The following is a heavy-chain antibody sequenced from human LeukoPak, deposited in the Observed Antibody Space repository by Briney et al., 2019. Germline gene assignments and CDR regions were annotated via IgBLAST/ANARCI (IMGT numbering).Heavy chain of an antibody. J-gene: IGHJ6*02. CDR3: ARELHDYGDSGGYYYYGMDV. V-gene: IGHV1-3*01. CDR2: INAGNGNT. CDR1: GYTFTSYA. D-gene: IGHD4-17*01. Sequence: ASVKVSCNASGYTFTSYAMHWVRQAPGQRLEWMGWINAGNGNTKYSQKFQGRVTITRDTSASTAYMELSSLRSEDTAVYYCARELHDYGDSGGYYYYGMDVWGQGTTVTVSS.